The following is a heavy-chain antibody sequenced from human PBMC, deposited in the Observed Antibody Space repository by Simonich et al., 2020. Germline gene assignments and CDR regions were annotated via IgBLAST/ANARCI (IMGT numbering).Heavy chain of an antibody. J-gene: IGHJ6*03. CDR3: ARDGLGTAYYYYMDV. Sequence: EVQLVESGGGLVQPGGSLRLSCAASGFTFSSYWMGWVRQAPGKGREGVANIKQEGREKYYVDSVKGRFTISRDNAKNSLYLQMNSLRAEDTAVYYCARDGLGTAYYYYMDVWGKGTTVTVSS. CDR2: IKQEGREK. CDR1: GFTFSSYW. D-gene: IGHD7-27*01. V-gene: IGHV3-7*01.